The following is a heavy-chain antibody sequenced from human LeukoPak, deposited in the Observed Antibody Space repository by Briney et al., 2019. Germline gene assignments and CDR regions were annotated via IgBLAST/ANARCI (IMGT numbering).Heavy chain of an antibody. CDR3: ARYSSGPASPPPNLHYYYYYMDV. Sequence: SETLSLTCAVYGGSFSGYYWSWIRQPPGKGLEWIGEINHSGSTNYNPSLKSRVTISVDTSKNQFSLKLSSVTAADTAGDYCARYSSGPASPPPNLHYYYYYMDVWGKGTTVTVSS. CDR2: INHSGST. V-gene: IGHV4-34*01. CDR1: GGSFSGYY. D-gene: IGHD2-2*01. J-gene: IGHJ6*03.